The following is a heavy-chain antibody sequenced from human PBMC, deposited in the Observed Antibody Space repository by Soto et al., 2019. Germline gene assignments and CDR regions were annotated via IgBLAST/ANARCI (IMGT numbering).Heavy chain of an antibody. V-gene: IGHV3-15*01. J-gene: IGHJ3*02. CDR1: GFTFSETW. CDR3: GIGDAFDI. CDR2: IKTKTDGGTT. Sequence: GGSLRLSCIASGFTFSETWMSWVRQAPGEGLEWVGRIKTKTDGGTTDYAAPVKGRFTMSRDDSKNTLYLQMNSLKTEDTAVYYCGIGDAFDIWGQGTMVTVSS. D-gene: IGHD3-16*01.